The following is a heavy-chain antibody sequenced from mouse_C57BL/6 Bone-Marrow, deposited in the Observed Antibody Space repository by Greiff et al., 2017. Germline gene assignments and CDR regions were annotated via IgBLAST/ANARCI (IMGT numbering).Heavy chain of an antibody. Sequence: EVHLVESEGGLVQPGSSMKLSCTASGFTFSDYYMAWVRQVPETGLEWVANINYDGSSTYYLDSLKSRFIISRDNAKNILYRQISSLKSEDTATYYCARAGGYYDYDYAYWGQGTLVTVSA. CDR1: GFTFSDYY. CDR2: INYDGSST. D-gene: IGHD2-4*01. J-gene: IGHJ3*01. V-gene: IGHV5-16*01. CDR3: ARAGGYYDYDYAY.